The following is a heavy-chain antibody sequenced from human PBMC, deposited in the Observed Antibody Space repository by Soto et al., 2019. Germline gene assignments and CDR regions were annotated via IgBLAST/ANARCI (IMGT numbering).Heavy chain of an antibody. CDR1: GGSFSGYY. V-gene: IGHV4-34*01. CDR2: INHSGST. D-gene: IGHD5-18*01. J-gene: IGHJ6*02. CDR3: ARGRIQLWLSVYYGMDV. Sequence: SETLSLTCAVYGGSFSGYYWSWIRQPPGKGLEWIGEINHSGSTNYNPSLKSRVTISVDTSKNQFSLKLSSVTAADTAVYYCARGRIQLWLSVYYGMDVWGHGTTVTVSS.